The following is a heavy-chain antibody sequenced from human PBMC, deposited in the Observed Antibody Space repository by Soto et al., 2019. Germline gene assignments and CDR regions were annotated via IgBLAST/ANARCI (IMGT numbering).Heavy chain of an antibody. CDR1: GFTFSNAW. Sequence: GGSLRLSCAASGFTFSNAWMSWVRQAPGKGLEWVGRIKSKTDGGTTDYAAPVKGRFTISRDDSKNTLYLQMNSLKTEDTAVYYCTTEFRITMIVVAEIRAFDIWGQGTMVTVSS. D-gene: IGHD3-22*01. CDR2: IKSKTDGGTT. V-gene: IGHV3-15*01. J-gene: IGHJ3*02. CDR3: TTEFRITMIVVAEIRAFDI.